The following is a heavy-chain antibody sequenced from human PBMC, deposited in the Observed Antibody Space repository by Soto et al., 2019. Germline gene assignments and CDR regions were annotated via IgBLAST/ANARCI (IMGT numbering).Heavy chain of an antibody. CDR2: IITIFGTA. Sequence: VKVSCKASGGTFSSYAISWLRQAPGQGLEWMGGIITIFGTANYPQKFQGRVTINADEYTSTAYMELSSLRPDNTALYSGMRGILGAKWVMDVWGQGTPVTVSS. D-gene: IGHD3-3*02. CDR1: GGTFSSYA. V-gene: IGHV1-69*13. J-gene: IGHJ6*02. CDR3: MRGILGAKWVMDV.